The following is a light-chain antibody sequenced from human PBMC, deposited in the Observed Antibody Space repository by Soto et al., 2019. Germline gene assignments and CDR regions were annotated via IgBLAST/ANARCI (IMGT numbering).Light chain of an antibody. CDR3: QQRRYWPT. J-gene: IGKJ1*01. CDR2: DAS. V-gene: IGKV3-11*01. Sequence: EIVLTQSPATLSLSPGESATLACRANESVNSYLAWYQQKPGQAPRLLIFDASNRASGIPVRFSGSGFGSDFTHTISSLEPEDVAVYFCQQRRYWPTFGQGTKVEI. CDR1: ESVNSY.